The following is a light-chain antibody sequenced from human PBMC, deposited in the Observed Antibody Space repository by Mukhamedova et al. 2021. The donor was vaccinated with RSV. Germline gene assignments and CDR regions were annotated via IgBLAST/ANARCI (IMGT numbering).Light chain of an antibody. Sequence: WYQRRVHGNAPKLLIYAASSLQSGVPSRFSGSGSGTDFTLTISSLQPEDFAIYYCQQANSFLPTFGGGTKVEIK. J-gene: IGKJ4*01. CDR2: AAS. V-gene: IGKV1-12*01. CDR3: QQANSFLPT.